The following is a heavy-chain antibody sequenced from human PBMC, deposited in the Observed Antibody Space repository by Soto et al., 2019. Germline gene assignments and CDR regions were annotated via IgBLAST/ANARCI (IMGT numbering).Heavy chain of an antibody. J-gene: IGHJ6*03. Sequence: PGGSLRLSCAASGFTFSSYGMHWVRQAPGKGLEWVAVISYDGSNKYYADSVKGRFTISRDNSKNTLYLQMNSLRAEDTAVYYCAKVKRGVIIRSDYYYYMDVWGKGTTVTVSS. CDR2: ISYDGSNK. CDR3: AKVKRGVIIRSDYYYYMDV. CDR1: GFTFSSYG. D-gene: IGHD3-10*01. V-gene: IGHV3-30*18.